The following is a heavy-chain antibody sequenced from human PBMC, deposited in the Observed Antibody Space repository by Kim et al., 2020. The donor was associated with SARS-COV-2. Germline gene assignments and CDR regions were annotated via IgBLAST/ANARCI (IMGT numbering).Heavy chain of an antibody. D-gene: IGHD6-25*01. V-gene: IGHV3-7*01. Sequence: KFYVDSVEGRFTVSRDNAKNSVYLQMNGLRAEDTAVYYCARDDGFRSIDHWGQGTLVTVCS. J-gene: IGHJ4*02. CDR3: ARDDGFRSIDH. CDR2: K.